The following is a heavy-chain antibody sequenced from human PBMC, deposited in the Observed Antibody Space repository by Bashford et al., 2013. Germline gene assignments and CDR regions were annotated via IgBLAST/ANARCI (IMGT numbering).Heavy chain of an antibody. D-gene: IGHD3-22*01. Sequence: TLSLTCTCLCGSISSGNYVTGAGSGSXRKGLEWIGRMYSQWEHQLQPSLKSRVTMSVDTSKNQFSLKLSSVTPQTTAVYYCALSSGYYFHHWGPGHPGHRLL. CDR2: MYSQWEH. CDR3: ALSSGYYFHH. V-gene: IGHV4-61*02. CDR1: GSISSGNYVT. J-gene: IGHJ1*01.